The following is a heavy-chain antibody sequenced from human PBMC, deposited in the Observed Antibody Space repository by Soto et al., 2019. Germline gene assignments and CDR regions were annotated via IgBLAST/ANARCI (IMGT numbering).Heavy chain of an antibody. CDR2: ISGNKMTT. V-gene: IGHV3-23*01. Sequence: EIQLLESGGGLAQPGGSLRLSCVASGFSFSEYGMSWVRQTPQKTLEWVASISGNKMTTFYPDSVKGRFFISRDNSDHTLHFQMNSLRDDDTAIYYCAKRRLNTITSLSDWWGQGVQVTVSS. J-gene: IGHJ1*01. D-gene: IGHD3-16*02. CDR3: AKRRLNTITSLSDW. CDR1: GFSFSEYG.